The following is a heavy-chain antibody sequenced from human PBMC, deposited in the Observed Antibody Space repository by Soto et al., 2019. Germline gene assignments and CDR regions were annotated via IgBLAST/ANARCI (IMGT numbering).Heavy chain of an antibody. CDR3: ARDLAKGGGSAGFDY. CDR2: INPKSGGT. V-gene: IGHV1-2*02. D-gene: IGHD1-26*01. Sequence: ASEKVSCKASGYTFTVYYMHWVRQAPGQGLEWMGWINPKSGGTMYPQKFQGRVTMTWDTSISTAYMALTRLRSDDTAVYYCARDLAKGGGSAGFDYWGQGTLVTVSS. CDR1: GYTFTVYY. J-gene: IGHJ4*02.